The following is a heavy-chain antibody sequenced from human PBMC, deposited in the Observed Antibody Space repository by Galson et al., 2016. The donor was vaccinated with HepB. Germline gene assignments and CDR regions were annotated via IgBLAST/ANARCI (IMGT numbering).Heavy chain of an antibody. D-gene: IGHD2-2*01. J-gene: IGHJ6*02. CDR3: ARDYYQLLPSARTFGVDV. Sequence: SLRLSCAASGFTFSSYTMNWVRQAPGKGLEWVSSISSGNQYIYYLDSVRGRFTISRDNAKNSLYLQMDSLGTEDTAIYYCARDYYQLLPSARTFGVDVWGQGATVTVSS. V-gene: IGHV3-21*01. CDR2: ISSGNQYI. CDR1: GFTFSSYT.